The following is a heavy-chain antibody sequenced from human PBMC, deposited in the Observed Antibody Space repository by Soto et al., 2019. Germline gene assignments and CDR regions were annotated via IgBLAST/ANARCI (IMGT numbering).Heavy chain of an antibody. J-gene: IGHJ6*02. Sequence: LRLSCAASGFTFDDYAMHWVRQAPGKGLEWVSGISWNSGSIGYADSVKGRFTISRDNAKNSLYLQMNSLRAEDTALYYCAKESLYGYYYYGMDVWGQGTTVTVSS. CDR2: ISWNSGSI. D-gene: IGHD4-17*01. CDR1: GFTFDDYA. V-gene: IGHV3-9*01. CDR3: AKESLYGYYYYGMDV.